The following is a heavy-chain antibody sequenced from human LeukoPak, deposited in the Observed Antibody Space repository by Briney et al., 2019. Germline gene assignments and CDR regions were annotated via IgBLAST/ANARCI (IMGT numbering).Heavy chain of an antibody. CDR3: ARDPIFSMVRGYYGMDV. J-gene: IGHJ6*02. D-gene: IGHD3-10*01. CDR2: ILGNGGSP. Sequence: GGSLRLSGAASGFIFSSYRMHWVRQAPGKGLDYVSSILGNGGSPQYANSVKGRFTISRDNSKNTLHLQMGSLRADDMAVYYCARDPIFSMVRGYYGMDVWGQGTTVTVSS. V-gene: IGHV3-64*01. CDR1: GFIFSSYR.